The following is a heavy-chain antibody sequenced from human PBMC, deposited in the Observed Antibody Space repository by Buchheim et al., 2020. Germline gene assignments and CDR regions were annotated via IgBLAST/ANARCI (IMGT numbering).Heavy chain of an antibody. J-gene: IGHJ4*02. CDR3: ARVGYDILTGYQGGDFDS. Sequence: QLQLQESGPGLVKPSETLSLTCTVSGGSISSSRYYWGWIRQPPGKGLEWIGCIYYSGSTYYNPSLKSRVTISVHTSKNQFFLRLSSVTAADTAVYYCARVGYDILTGYQGGDFDSWGQGTL. CDR1: GGSISSSRYY. V-gene: IGHV4-39*07. CDR2: IYYSGST. D-gene: IGHD3-9*01.